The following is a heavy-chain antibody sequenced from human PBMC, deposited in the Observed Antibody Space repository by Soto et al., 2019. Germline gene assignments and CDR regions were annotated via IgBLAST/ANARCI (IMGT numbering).Heavy chain of an antibody. CDR2: INHSGST. J-gene: IGHJ4*02. D-gene: IGHD2-2*02. V-gene: IGHV4-34*01. CDR3: AREYTD. Sequence: QVQLQQWGAGLLKPSETLSLTCAVYGGSFSGYYWSWIRQPPGKGLEWIGEINHSGSTNYNPALTSRVTISVDTSKNQLSLKLSSVTAADTAVYYCAREYTDWGQGTLVTVSS. CDR1: GGSFSGYY.